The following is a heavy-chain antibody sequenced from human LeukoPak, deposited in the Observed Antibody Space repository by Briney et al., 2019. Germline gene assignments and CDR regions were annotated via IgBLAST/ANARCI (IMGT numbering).Heavy chain of an antibody. V-gene: IGHV4-59*12. CDR1: GGSISSYY. J-gene: IGHJ6*02. CDR2: IYYSGST. CDR3: ARGGSSPGPDEIWGMDV. Sequence: SETLSLTCTVSGGSISSYYWSWIRQPPGKGLEWIGYIYYSGSTNYNPSLKSRVTISVDTSKNQFSLKLSSVTAADTAVYYCARGGSSPGPDEIWGMDVWGQGTTVTVSS. D-gene: IGHD3-16*01.